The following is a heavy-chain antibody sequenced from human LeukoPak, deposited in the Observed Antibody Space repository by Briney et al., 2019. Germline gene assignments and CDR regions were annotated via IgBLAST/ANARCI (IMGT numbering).Heavy chain of an antibody. V-gene: IGHV1-46*01. J-gene: IGHJ5*02. D-gene: IGHD3-3*01. Sequence: GASVKVSCKASGYTFTSYYMHWVRRAPGQGLEWMGIINPSGGSTSYAQKFQGRVTMTRDTSTSTVYMELSSLRSEDTAVYYCAKGDGGLRITIFGVGQNWFDPWGQGTLVTVSS. CDR1: GYTFTSYY. CDR3: AKGDGGLRITIFGVGQNWFDP. CDR2: INPSGGST.